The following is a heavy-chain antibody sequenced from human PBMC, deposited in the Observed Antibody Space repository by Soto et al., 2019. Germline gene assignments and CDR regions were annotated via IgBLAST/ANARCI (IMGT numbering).Heavy chain of an antibody. CDR1: GGSVSSGNYY. Sequence: SETLSLTCSVSGGSVSSGNYYWSWIRQPPGKGLEWIGYIYYTGRTNYNPSLKSRVTISLDTSKNQFSLRLNSVTAADTAVYYCVRSFQGLDWGQGTLVTVSS. J-gene: IGHJ4*02. D-gene: IGHD4-17*01. CDR3: VRSFQGLD. CDR2: IYYTGRT. V-gene: IGHV4-61*01.